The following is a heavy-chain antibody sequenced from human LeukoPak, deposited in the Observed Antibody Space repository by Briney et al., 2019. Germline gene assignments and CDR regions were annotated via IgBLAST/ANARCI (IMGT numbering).Heavy chain of an antibody. CDR1: GVSISGSYDY. CDR2: IYYSGST. V-gene: IGHV4-39*01. CDR3: VKSGGYGLIDY. J-gene: IGHJ4*02. D-gene: IGHD1-26*01. Sequence: SETLSLTCAVSGVSISGSYDYWGWIRQPPGKGLEWIGNIYYSGSTYYNASLQSRVTISIDTSKNQFSLRLNSVTAADTAMYFCVKSGGYGLIDYWGQGTLVTVSS.